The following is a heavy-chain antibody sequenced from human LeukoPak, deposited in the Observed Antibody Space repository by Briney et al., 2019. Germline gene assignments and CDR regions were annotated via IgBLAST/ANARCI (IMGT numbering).Heavy chain of an antibody. V-gene: IGHV3-7*01. Sequence: GGSLRLSCAASGFSFSDYWMSWVRQTPGKGLEWVASIEQDGSEKNYVDSVEGRFTISRDNAKNSLHLQMNNLRADDTAVYYCARASVLGPNTDYWGQGTLVTVSS. CDR2: IEQDGSEK. D-gene: IGHD2-2*01. CDR1: GFSFSDYW. CDR3: ARASVLGPNTDY. J-gene: IGHJ4*02.